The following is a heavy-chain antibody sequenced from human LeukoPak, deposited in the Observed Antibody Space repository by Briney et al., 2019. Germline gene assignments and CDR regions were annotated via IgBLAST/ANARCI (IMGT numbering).Heavy chain of an antibody. CDR1: GLTFGSDW. D-gene: IGHD3-16*01. CDR2: INTDGDST. J-gene: IGHJ3*02. Sequence: GGSLRLSCVGSGLTFGSDWMHWVRQAPGKGPMWVSRINTDGDSTVYADSVKGRFTISKDNAKNTLYLQMNSLRLEDTATYYCARTRGNAFDIWGQGTMVTVSS. V-gene: IGHV3-74*01. CDR3: ARTRGNAFDI.